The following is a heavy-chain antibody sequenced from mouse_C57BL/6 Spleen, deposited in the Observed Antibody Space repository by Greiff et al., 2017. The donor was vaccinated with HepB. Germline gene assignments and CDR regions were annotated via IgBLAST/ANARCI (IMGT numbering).Heavy chain of an antibody. Sequence: VKLQQPGAELVRPGSSVKLSCKASGYTFTSYWMHWVKQRPIQGLEWIGNIDPSDSETHYNQKFKDKATLTVDKSSSTAYMQLSSLTSEDSAVYYCAREGGTGPFAYWGQGTLVTVSA. CDR3: AREGGTGPFAY. D-gene: IGHD4-1*01. CDR2: IDPSDSET. CDR1: GYTFTSYW. V-gene: IGHV1-52*01. J-gene: IGHJ3*01.